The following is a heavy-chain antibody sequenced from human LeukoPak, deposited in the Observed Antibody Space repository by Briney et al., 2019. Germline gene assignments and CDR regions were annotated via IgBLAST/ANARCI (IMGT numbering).Heavy chain of an antibody. V-gene: IGHV1-2*02. J-gene: IGHJ4*02. CDR1: GYTFIGFY. D-gene: IGHD6-6*01. Sequence: ASVKVSCKASGYTFIGFYIHWVRQVPGQGLQWMGWINPQISERKYRQNFQGRVTITSDTSSSTVNMELSRLRPDDTAIYFCARGAEYYFDFWGQGTLITVSS. CDR2: INPQISER. CDR3: ARGAEYYFDF.